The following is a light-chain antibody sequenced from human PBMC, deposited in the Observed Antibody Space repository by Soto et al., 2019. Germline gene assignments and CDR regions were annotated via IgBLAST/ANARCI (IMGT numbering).Light chain of an antibody. CDR1: SSDVGYYKY. J-gene: IGLJ1*01. CDR3: SSYTTSSTRV. Sequence: QSVLTQPASVSGSPGQSITISCTGTSSDVGYYKYVSWYQQHPGKAPKLLIYEVSNRPSGVSNRFSGSKSGNTASLTISGLQAEDEADYYCSSYTTSSTRVFGVGTKLTVL. CDR2: EVS. V-gene: IGLV2-14*01.